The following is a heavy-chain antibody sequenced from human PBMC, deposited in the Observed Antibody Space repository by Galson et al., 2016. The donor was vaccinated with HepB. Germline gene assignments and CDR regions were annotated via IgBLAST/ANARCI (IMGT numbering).Heavy chain of an antibody. CDR3: AHQSWATQPFDY. D-gene: IGHD5-12*01. CDR2: VYWDDDK. CDR1: GFSLSTSEVG. V-gene: IGHV2-5*02. J-gene: IGHJ4*02. Sequence: PALVKPTQTLTLTCTFSGFSLSTSEVGVGWIRQPPGKTLEWLGIVYWDDDKRYSPSLKSRLTITKDTSKNQVVLTMTNMDPVDTATYFCAHQSWATQPFDYWGQGTLVTVSS.